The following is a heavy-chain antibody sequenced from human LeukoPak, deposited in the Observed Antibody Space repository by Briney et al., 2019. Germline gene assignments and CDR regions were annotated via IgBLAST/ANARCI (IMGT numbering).Heavy chain of an antibody. CDR2: IIPILGIA. CDR1: GGTFSSYA. V-gene: IGHV1-69*04. Sequence: GASVKVSWKASGGTFSSYAISWVRQAPGQGLEWMGRIIPILGIANYAQKFQGRVTITADKSTSTAYMELSSLRSEDTAVYYCARGDPYCSGGSCYLYYFDYWGQGTLVTVSS. CDR3: ARGDPYCSGGSCYLYYFDY. D-gene: IGHD2-15*01. J-gene: IGHJ4*02.